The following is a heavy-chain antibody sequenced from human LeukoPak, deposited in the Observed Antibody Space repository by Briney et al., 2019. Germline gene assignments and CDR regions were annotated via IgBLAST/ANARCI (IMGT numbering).Heavy chain of an antibody. J-gene: IGHJ5*02. V-gene: IGHV4-59*08. CDR3: ARFRGGYDYGYWNWFDP. CDR2: IYYSGST. CDR1: GGSISSYY. Sequence: SETLSLTCTVSGGSISSYYWSWIQQPPGKGLEWIGYIYYSGSTNYNPSLKSRVTISVDTSKNQFSLKLSSVTAADTAVYYCARFRGGYDYGYWNWFDPWGQGTLVTVSS. D-gene: IGHD5-18*01.